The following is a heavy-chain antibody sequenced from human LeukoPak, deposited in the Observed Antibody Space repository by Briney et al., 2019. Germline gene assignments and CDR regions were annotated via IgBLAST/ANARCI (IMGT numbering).Heavy chain of an antibody. CDR1: GFTFSSYA. CDR3: AKARGRDGYKDELDY. Sequence: GGSLRLSCAASGFTFSSYAMSWVRQAPGKGLEWVSAISGSGGSTYYADSVKGRFTISRDNSKNTLYLQMNSLRAEDTAVYYCAKARGRDGYKDELDYWGQGTLVTVSS. V-gene: IGHV3-23*01. D-gene: IGHD5-24*01. J-gene: IGHJ4*02. CDR2: ISGSGGST.